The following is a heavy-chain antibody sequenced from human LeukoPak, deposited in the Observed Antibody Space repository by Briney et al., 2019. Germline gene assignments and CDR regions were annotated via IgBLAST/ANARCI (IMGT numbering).Heavy chain of an antibody. V-gene: IGHV4-4*02. Sequence: SETLSLTYAVSGGSISSSNWRSWVRQPPGKGLEWIGEIYHSGSTNYNPSLKSRVTISVDKSKNQFSLKLSSVTAADTAVYYCARESIAVAGLDYWGQGTLVTVSS. D-gene: IGHD6-19*01. CDR2: IYHSGST. CDR1: GGSISSSNW. J-gene: IGHJ4*02. CDR3: ARESIAVAGLDY.